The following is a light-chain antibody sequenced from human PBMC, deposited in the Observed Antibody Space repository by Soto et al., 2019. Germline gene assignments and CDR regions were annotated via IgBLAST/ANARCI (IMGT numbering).Light chain of an antibody. CDR3: QQFDSVPCT. CDR2: DAS. CDR1: QDINNY. Sequence: IQMTQSPSSLSASVGDRVTITCQASQDINNYLIWYQQKPGKAPKLLIYDASTLGTGVSSRFSGSGSGTHFILTISSLQPEDIATYYCQQFDSVPCTFGQGTKLEFK. J-gene: IGKJ2*02. V-gene: IGKV1-33*01.